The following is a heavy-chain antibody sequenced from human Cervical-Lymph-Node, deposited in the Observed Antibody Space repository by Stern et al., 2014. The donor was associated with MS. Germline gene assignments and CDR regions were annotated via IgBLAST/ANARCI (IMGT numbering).Heavy chain of an antibody. J-gene: IGHJ4*02. CDR1: VFTLSNFA. D-gene: IGHD4-11*01. CDR3: AKNWRLQVAGHFDY. Sequence: EVQLVESGGRSVQPGESLRLSCAASVFTLSNFAMNWVRQAPGKGLEWVSGISSSGTNAYYADSVKGRFTVSRDNSKNTLYLQMNGLRAEDAAVYFCAKNWRLQVAGHFDYWGQGTLVTVPS. V-gene: IGHV3-23*04. CDR2: ISSSGTNA.